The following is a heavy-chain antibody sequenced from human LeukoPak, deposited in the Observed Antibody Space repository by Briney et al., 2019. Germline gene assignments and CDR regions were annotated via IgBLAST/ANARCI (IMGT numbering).Heavy chain of an antibody. CDR1: GYTFTSYG. D-gene: IGHD1-1*01. J-gene: IGHJ5*02. CDR2: IIPIFGTA. Sequence: SVTVSCKASGYTFTSYGISGVRPAPGQGREWMGGIIPIFGTANYAQTFQGRVTITADESTSTAYMELSSLRSQDTAGYYCARDTPLRLENWFDPWGQGTLVTVSS. V-gene: IGHV1-69*13. CDR3: ARDTPLRLENWFDP.